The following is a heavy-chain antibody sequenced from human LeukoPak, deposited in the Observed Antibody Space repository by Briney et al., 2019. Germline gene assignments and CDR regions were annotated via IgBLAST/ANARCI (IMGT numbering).Heavy chain of an antibody. V-gene: IGHV1-46*01. J-gene: IGHJ3*02. Sequence: ASVKVSCKASGYTFTSYHMHWVRQAPGQGLEWMGIINPSGGTTNYAQKFRGRVTMTRDMSTSTVYMELRSLRSDDTAVYYCARGGVFYYGSGSYIDAFDIWGQGTMVTVSS. CDR3: ARGGVFYYGSGSYIDAFDI. CDR1: GYTFTSYH. CDR2: INPSGGTT. D-gene: IGHD3-10*01.